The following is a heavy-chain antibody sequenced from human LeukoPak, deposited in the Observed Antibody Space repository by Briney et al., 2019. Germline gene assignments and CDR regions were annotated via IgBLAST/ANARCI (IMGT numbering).Heavy chain of an antibody. Sequence: GGSLRLSCAASGFTFSSYGMHWVRQAPGKGLVWVAVISYDGSNKYYADSVKGRFTISRDNSKNTLYLQMNSLRAEDTAVYYCAKDRRIAVAGTRTGYFDYWGQGTLVTVSS. CDR1: GFTFSSYG. D-gene: IGHD6-19*01. CDR2: ISYDGSNK. J-gene: IGHJ4*02. V-gene: IGHV3-30*18. CDR3: AKDRRIAVAGTRTGYFDY.